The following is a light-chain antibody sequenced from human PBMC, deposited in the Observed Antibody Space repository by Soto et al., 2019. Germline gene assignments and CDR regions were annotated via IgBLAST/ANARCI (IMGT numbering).Light chain of an antibody. J-gene: IGLJ2*01. V-gene: IGLV1-40*01. Sequence: QSVLAQPPSVSGAPGQRVTISCTGSSSTIGAGYDVNWYQQLPGTAPKLLIFGNNNRPSGVPDRFSGSKSGTSASLTITGLRAEDEADYFCQSFDSSLTGSHVVFGRGTKVTVL. CDR1: SSTIGAGYD. CDR3: QSFDSSLTGSHVV. CDR2: GNN.